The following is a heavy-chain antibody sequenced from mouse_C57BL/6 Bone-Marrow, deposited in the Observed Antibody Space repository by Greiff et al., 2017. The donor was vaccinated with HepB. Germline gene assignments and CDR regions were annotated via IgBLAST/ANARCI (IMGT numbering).Heavy chain of an antibody. Sequence: VQLQQPGAELVMPGASVKLSCKASGYTFTSYWMHWVKQRPGQGLEWIGEIDPSDSYTNYNQKFKGKSTLTVDKSSSTAYMQLSSLTSEDSAVYYWAQGAPDGYYEFAYWGQGTLVTVSA. D-gene: IGHD2-3*01. J-gene: IGHJ3*01. CDR1: GYTFTSYW. V-gene: IGHV1-69*01. CDR3: AQGAPDGYYEFAY. CDR2: IDPSDSYT.